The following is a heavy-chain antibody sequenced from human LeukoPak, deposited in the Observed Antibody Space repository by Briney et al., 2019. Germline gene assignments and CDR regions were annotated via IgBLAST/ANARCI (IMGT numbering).Heavy chain of an antibody. D-gene: IGHD6-13*01. CDR1: GVSISSFY. V-gene: IGHV4-59*08. CDR3: ARHDGSSWYYAFDV. Sequence: SEGPSLTCTVSGVSISSFYWSWIRQPPREGLGWIGYIYYSGSTNYNPSLKSRVTISLDTSKNQFSLKLSSVTAADTAVYYCARHDGSSWYYAFDVWGQGTMVTVSS. J-gene: IGHJ3*01. CDR2: IYYSGST.